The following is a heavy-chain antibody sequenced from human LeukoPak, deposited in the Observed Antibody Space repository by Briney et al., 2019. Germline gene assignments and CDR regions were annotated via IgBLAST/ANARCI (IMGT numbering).Heavy chain of an antibody. Sequence: GGSLRLSCAASGFTFDDYTMHWVRQAPRKGLEWVTLISWDGGSTYYADSVKGRFTISRDNSKNSLYLQMNSLRTEDTALYYCAKDGDSSGYPTTFDYWGQGTLVTVSS. CDR3: AKDGDSSGYPTTFDY. D-gene: IGHD3-22*01. CDR2: ISWDGGST. J-gene: IGHJ4*02. CDR1: GFTFDDYT. V-gene: IGHV3-43*01.